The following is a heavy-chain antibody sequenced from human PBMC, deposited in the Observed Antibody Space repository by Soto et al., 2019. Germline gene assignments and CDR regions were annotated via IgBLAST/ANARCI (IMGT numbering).Heavy chain of an antibody. V-gene: IGHV5-51*01. Sequence: LMISCKASGYSFTRYLIGWVRQMPGKGLEWMGIIYPGDSDAKYSPFFQGQVSMSVDKTISTAYLQWSSLKASDTALYFCEPHSSGWDFWHWGQGTLVTVSS. CDR2: IYPGDSDA. CDR3: EPHSSGWDFWH. D-gene: IGHD6-19*01. J-gene: IGHJ1*01. CDR1: GYSFTRYL.